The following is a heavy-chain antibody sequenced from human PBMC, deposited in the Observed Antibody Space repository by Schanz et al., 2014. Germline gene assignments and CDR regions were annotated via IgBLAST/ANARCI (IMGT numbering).Heavy chain of an antibody. CDR3: AKDLYNYGIFDS. Sequence: QVQLVQSGAEVKKPGSSVKVSCKASGGTFSSYTISWVRQAPGQGLEWMGRITAYNGDTNYALKLQGRVTMTTDTSTGTAYMELRSLRSDDTAVYYCAKDLYNYGIFDSWGQGTLVIVSS. V-gene: IGHV1-18*01. CDR2: ITAYNGDT. CDR1: GGTFSSYT. D-gene: IGHD3-16*01. J-gene: IGHJ5*01.